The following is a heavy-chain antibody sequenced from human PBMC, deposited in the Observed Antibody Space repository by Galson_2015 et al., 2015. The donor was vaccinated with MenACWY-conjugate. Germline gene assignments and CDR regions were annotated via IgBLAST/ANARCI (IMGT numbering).Heavy chain of an antibody. Sequence: SLRLSCAVSGFTFRQYAMSWVRQAPGTGLEWVAIISDSGAATHYIDSVKGRFTISRDNSKNTLYLQMSRLRAEDTALYYCAKDIYIYVSGKTTTITVSS. J-gene: IGHJ6*03. CDR1: GFTFRQYA. CDR3: AKDIYIYV. CDR2: ISDSGAAT. V-gene: IGHV3-23*01.